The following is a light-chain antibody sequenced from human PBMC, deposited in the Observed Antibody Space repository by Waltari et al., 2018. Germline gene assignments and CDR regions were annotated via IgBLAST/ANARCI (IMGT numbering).Light chain of an antibody. Sequence: SSELTLDPAVSVALGQTARFTCQGDSLRTSYASWYQVKPGQAPVLVIYGKDKRPSGIPDRISGHSSGTTSSLTITGAQAEDEADYYCSSRMLFAGGTKVTVL. CDR1: SLRTSY. V-gene: IGLV3-19*01. J-gene: IGLJ3*02. CDR3: SSRML. CDR2: GKD.